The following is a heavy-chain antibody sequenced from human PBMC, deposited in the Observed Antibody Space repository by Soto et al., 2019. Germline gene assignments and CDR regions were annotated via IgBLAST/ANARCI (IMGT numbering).Heavy chain of an antibody. D-gene: IGHD3-22*01. CDR3: ATYFPITMIVVVTSGGFDI. V-gene: IGHV5-10-1*01. CDR1: GYSFTSYW. Sequence: ESLKMSFKGSGYSFTSYWISWVRQMPGKGLEWMGRIDPSDSYTNYSPSFQGHVTISADKSISTAYLQWSSLKASDTAMYYCATYFPITMIVVVTSGGFDIWGQGTMVTVSS. J-gene: IGHJ3*02. CDR2: IDPSDSYT.